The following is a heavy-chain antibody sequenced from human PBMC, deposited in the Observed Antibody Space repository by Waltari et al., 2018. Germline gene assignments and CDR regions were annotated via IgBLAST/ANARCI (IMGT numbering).Heavy chain of an antibody. D-gene: IGHD6-6*01. V-gene: IGHV3-23*03. CDR2: IYSGGST. CDR3: AKDFIAARNPSHYYYYMDV. J-gene: IGHJ6*03. CDR1: GFTFSSYA. Sequence: EVQLLESGGGLVQPGGSLRLSCAASGFTFSSYAMSWVRQAPGKGLEWVSVIYSGGSTNDPASVKCRFTISRDNSKNTLYLQMNSLRAEDTAVYYCAKDFIAARNPSHYYYYMDVWGKGTTVTVSS.